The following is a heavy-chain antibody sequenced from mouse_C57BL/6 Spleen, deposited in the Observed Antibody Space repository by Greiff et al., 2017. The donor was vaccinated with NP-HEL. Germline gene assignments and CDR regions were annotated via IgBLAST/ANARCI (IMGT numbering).Heavy chain of an antibody. CDR2: IDPSDSYT. CDR3: ARGGLRVAMDY. D-gene: IGHD2-4*01. CDR1: GYTFTSYW. J-gene: IGHJ4*01. Sequence: VQLQQPGAELVRPGTSVKLSCKASGYTFTSYWMHWVKQRPGQGLEWIGVIDPSDSYTNYNQKFKGKATLTVDTSSSTAYMQLSSLTSEDSAVYYCARGGLRVAMDYWGQGTSVTVSS. V-gene: IGHV1-59*01.